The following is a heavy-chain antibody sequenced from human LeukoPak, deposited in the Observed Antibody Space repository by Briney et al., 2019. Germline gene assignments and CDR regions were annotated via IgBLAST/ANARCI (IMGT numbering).Heavy chain of an antibody. D-gene: IGHD1-14*01. J-gene: IGHJ4*02. CDR2: IYSGGST. V-gene: IGHV3-66*01. CDR1: GFTVSSNY. CDR3: ARDLITRFDY. Sequence: EGSLRLSCAASGFTVSSNYMSWVRQAPGKGLEWVSVIYSGGSTYYADSVKGRFTISRDNSKNTLYLQMNSLRAEDTAVYYCARDLITRFDYWGQGTLVTVSS.